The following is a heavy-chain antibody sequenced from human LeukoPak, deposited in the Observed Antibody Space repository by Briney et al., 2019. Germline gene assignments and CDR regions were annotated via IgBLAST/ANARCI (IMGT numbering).Heavy chain of an antibody. D-gene: IGHD2-15*01. CDR1: GFTFSSYE. J-gene: IGHJ6*02. CDR2: ISSSGDTM. CDR3: ARALVVYYYMDV. V-gene: IGHV3-48*03. Sequence: GGSLRLSCAASGFTFSSYEMNWVRQAPGKGLEWVSYISSSGDTMYYADSVRGRFTISRDNAKHSLYMQMNSLRAEDTAVYYCARALVVYYYMDVWGQGTTVTVSS.